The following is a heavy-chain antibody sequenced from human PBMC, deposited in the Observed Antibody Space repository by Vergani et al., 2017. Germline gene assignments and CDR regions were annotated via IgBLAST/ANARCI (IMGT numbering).Heavy chain of an antibody. Sequence: LESGGGLRQPGGSLKLSCAASGFTFSTYAMSWVRQVPGKGLEWVATIDNSGRSIYYTDSVKGRFTISRDNSKSTLFLQMNSLSAEDTALYYCAKSRASLDLWGEHFQHWGRGTLVTVSS. J-gene: IGHJ1*01. CDR2: IDNSGRSI. D-gene: IGHD3-16*01. CDR1: GFTFSTYA. CDR3: AKSRASLDLWGEHFQH. V-gene: IGHV3-23*01.